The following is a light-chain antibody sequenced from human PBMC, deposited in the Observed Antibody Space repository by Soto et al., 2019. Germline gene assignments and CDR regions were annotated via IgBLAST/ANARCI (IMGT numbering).Light chain of an antibody. CDR2: GAS. Sequence: EIVLTQSPGTLSLSPGERATLSCRASQSVSSSYLAWYQQKPGQAPRLLIYGASSRATGIPDRFSGSGSGTDFTLTISRLEPEDFAVYYCQQYGRHGYTFGQGTKLEIK. CDR1: QSVSSSY. CDR3: QQYGRHGYT. J-gene: IGKJ2*01. V-gene: IGKV3-20*01.